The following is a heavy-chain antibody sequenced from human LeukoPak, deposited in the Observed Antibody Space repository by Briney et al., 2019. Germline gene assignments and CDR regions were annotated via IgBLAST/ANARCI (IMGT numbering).Heavy chain of an antibody. CDR1: GYTFTSYA. Sequence: GASVKVSCKASGYTFTSYAMNWVRQAPGQGLEWMGWINTNTGNPTYAQGFTGRFVFSLDTSVGTAYLQISSLKAEDTAVYYCARSLGYSSSWNSYYYYYMDVWGKGTTVTVSS. J-gene: IGHJ6*03. CDR2: INTNTGNP. CDR3: ARSLGYSSSWNSYYYYYMDV. D-gene: IGHD6-13*01. V-gene: IGHV7-4-1*02.